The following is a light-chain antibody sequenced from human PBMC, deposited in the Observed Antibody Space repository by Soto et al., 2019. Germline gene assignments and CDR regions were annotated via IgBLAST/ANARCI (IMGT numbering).Light chain of an antibody. CDR2: DAS. Sequence: DIQMTQSPSTLSASVGDRVTITCRASQSLSSWLAWYQQKPGKAPKLLIYDASSLESGVPSRFSGSGSGTEFTLTIISLQPDDFATYYCQQYNSYSPWTFGQGTKVEVK. CDR1: QSLSSW. CDR3: QQYNSYSPWT. J-gene: IGKJ1*01. V-gene: IGKV1-5*01.